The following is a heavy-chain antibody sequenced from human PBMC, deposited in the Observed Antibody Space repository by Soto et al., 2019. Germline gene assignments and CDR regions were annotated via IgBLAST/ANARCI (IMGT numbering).Heavy chain of an antibody. CDR3: ARDSSSSWYGGYYYGMDL. CDR1: GGSISSYY. Sequence: SETQCLTFTVSGGSISSYYSSWIRQPPGKGLEWIGYIYYSGSTNYNPSLKSRVTISVDTSKNQFSLKLSSVTAADTAVYYCARDSSSSWYGGYYYGMDLWGQGTTVTVSS. J-gene: IGHJ6*02. V-gene: IGHV4-59*01. D-gene: IGHD6-13*01. CDR2: IYYSGST.